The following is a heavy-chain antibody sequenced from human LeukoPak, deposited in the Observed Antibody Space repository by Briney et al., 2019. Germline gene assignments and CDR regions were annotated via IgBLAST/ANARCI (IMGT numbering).Heavy chain of an antibody. V-gene: IGHV1-2*02. CDR2: INPKSGGT. J-gene: IGHJ4*02. CDR3: ARDHFDFWSGYSATYFDY. CDR1: GYTFTAYY. D-gene: IGHD3-3*01. Sequence: GASVKVSCKASGYTFTAYYLQWVRLAPGQGLEWMGWINPKSGGTEYAQRFQGRVTMTRDTSTSTAYMELSRLRSDDTAVYYCARDHFDFWSGYSATYFDYWGQGTLVTVSS.